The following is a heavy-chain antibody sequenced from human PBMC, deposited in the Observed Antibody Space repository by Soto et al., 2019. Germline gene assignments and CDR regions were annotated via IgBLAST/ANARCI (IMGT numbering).Heavy chain of an antibody. D-gene: IGHD1-1*01. CDR1: GNTVPNYA. CDR2: INPSGGST. V-gene: IGHV1-46*01. Sequence: ASVKVSCKASGNTVPNYAIHWVRQAPGQGLEWMGIINPSGGSTSYAQKFQGRVTMTRDTSTSTVYMELSSLRSEDTAVYYCAKGAPGDYFDYWARGTLVPGSS. J-gene: IGHJ4*02. CDR3: AKGAPGDYFDY.